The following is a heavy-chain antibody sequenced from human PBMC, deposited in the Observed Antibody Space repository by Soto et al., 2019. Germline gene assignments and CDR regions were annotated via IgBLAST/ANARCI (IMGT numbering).Heavy chain of an antibody. J-gene: IGHJ6*02. CDR3: ARIRSSWYPYYYYYGMDV. CDR2: ISAYNGNT. V-gene: IGHV1-18*01. D-gene: IGHD6-13*01. CDR1: GYTFTSYG. Sequence: QVQLVQSGAEVKKPGASVKVSCKASGYTFTSYGIGWVRQAPGQGVEWMGWISAYNGNTNYAQKLQGRVTMTTETSTSTAYIELRSLRSDDTAGYYCARIRSSWYPYYYYYGMDVWGQGTTVTVSS.